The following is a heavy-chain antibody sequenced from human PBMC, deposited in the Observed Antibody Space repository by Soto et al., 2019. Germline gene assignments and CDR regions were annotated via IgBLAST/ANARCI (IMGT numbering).Heavy chain of an antibody. V-gene: IGHV4-59*01. CDR3: ARDQEGYFDY. Sequence: QVQLQESGPGLVKPSETLSLTCTVSGGSISSYYWSWIRQPPGKGLEWIGYIYYSGSTNYNPSLKSRVPISVDTCKNQFSLKLSSVTAADTAVYYCARDQEGYFDYWGQGTLVTVSS. CDR1: GGSISSYY. J-gene: IGHJ4*02. CDR2: IYYSGST.